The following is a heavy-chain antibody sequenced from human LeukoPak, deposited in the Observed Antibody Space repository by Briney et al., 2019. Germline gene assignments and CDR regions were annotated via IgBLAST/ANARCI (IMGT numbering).Heavy chain of an antibody. Sequence: SETLSLTCTVSGGSVSSGNYYWGWIRQPPGKGLEWIGFMSNSGHTDSNASLKSRVTISVDTSKNQFSLKLKSVTAADTAVYYCARVSVAGTGPDYWGQGTLVTVSS. V-gene: IGHV4-61*01. CDR3: ARVSVAGTGPDY. CDR2: MSNSGHT. D-gene: IGHD6-13*01. J-gene: IGHJ4*02. CDR1: GGSVSSGNYY.